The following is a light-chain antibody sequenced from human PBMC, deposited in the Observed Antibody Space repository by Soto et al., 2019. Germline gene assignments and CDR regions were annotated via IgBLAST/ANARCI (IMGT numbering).Light chain of an antibody. J-gene: IGLJ3*02. V-gene: IGLV1-44*01. CDR3: AAWDDSVNGPV. CDR1: NPNIGSNF. Sequence: QSVLTQPPSASGTPGQRVTTSCSESNPNIGSNFVNWYQQLQGPAPKLLIHSNDQRPSGVPDRFAGSKSGTSASLAISGLQSEDEADYYCAAWDDSVNGPVFGGGTKVTVL. CDR2: SND.